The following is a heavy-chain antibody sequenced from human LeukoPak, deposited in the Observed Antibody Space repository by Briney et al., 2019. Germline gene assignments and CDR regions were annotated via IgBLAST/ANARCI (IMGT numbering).Heavy chain of an antibody. Sequence: SETLSLTCTVPGXSISSYYWSWILQPPGKGLEWIGYIYYSGSTNYNPSLKSRVTISVDTSKNQFSLKLSSVTAADTAVYYCAREGDIVATIDAFDIWGQGTMVTVSS. D-gene: IGHD5-12*01. CDR1: GXSISSYY. CDR2: IYYSGST. J-gene: IGHJ3*02. CDR3: AREGDIVATIDAFDI. V-gene: IGHV4-59*01.